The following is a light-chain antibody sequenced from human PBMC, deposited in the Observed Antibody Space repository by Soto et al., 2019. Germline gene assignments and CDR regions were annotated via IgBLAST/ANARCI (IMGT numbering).Light chain of an antibody. CDR2: AAS. V-gene: IGKV3-20*01. J-gene: IGKJ2*01. Sequence: EIVLTQSPGTLSLSPGERATLSCRASQRVDSTHLAWYQQKAGQAPRLLIYAASTRATGIPDRFSGSGSGTAFTLTISRLEPEESAVYYCQLFGSSPLYTFGPGTKLHIK. CDR1: QRVDSTH. CDR3: QLFGSSPLYT.